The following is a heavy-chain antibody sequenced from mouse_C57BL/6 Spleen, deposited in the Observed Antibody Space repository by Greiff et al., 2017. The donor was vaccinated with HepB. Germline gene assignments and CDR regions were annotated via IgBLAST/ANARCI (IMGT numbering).Heavy chain of an antibody. Sequence: QVHVKQSGAELVRPGTSVKVSCKASGYAFTNYLIEWVKQRPGQGLEWIGVINPGSGGTNYNEKFKGKATLTADKSSSTAYMQLSSLTSEDSAVYFCARSQYYYGSSLYAMDYWGQGTSVTVSS. CDR3: ARSQYYYGSSLYAMDY. V-gene: IGHV1-54*01. CDR2: INPGSGGT. D-gene: IGHD1-1*01. CDR1: GYAFTNYL. J-gene: IGHJ4*01.